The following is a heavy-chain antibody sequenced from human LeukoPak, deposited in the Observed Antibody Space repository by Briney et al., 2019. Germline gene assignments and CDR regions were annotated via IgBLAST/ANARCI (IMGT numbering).Heavy chain of an antibody. CDR3: AKATGTLGN. CDR2: ISNSDGNT. D-gene: IGHD1-1*01. J-gene: IGHJ4*02. V-gene: IGHV3-23*01. CDR1: GFTFSSYA. Sequence: PGGSLRLACAASGFTFSSYAMSWVRQAPGKGLEWVSTISNSDGNTYYADSVQDRFTISRDNSKNTLYLQMNSLTAEDTAIYYCAKATGTLGNWGQGTLVTVSS.